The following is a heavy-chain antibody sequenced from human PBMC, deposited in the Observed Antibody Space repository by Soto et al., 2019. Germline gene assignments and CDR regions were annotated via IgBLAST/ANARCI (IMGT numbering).Heavy chain of an antibody. J-gene: IGHJ4*02. CDR3: ARVKAVNTAMVRGAPRHFDY. D-gene: IGHD5-18*01. CDR1: GGSISSDGYY. V-gene: IGHV4-31*03. CDR2: IYYSGST. Sequence: QVQLQESGPGLVKSSQTLSLTCTVSGGSISSDGYYWSWIRQHPGKGLEWIGYIYYSGSTNYNPSLKSRVTISVDTSKNQFSLKLSSVTAADTAVYYCARVKAVNTAMVRGAPRHFDYWGQGTLVTVSS.